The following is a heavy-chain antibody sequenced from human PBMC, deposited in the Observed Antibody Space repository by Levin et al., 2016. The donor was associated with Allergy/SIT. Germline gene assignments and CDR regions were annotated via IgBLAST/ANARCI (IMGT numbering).Heavy chain of an antibody. D-gene: IGHD1-26*01. Sequence: GESLKISCAASGFAFSRYGMHWVRQVPGKGLEWLAVIWFDGSDKYYADSVKGRFTISRDNSKNTLSLQMDSLRAEDTAVYYCARDPAEIWLTPTEWQPAYYFDYWGQGTLVTVSS. CDR1: GFAFSRYG. CDR2: IWFDGSDK. J-gene: IGHJ4*02. V-gene: IGHV3-33*01. CDR3: ARDPAEIWLTPTEWQPAYYFDY.